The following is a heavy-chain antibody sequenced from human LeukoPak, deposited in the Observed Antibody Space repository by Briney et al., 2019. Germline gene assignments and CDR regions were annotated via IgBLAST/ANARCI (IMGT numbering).Heavy chain of an antibody. CDR3: ARWIDGDYFDY. Sequence: SETLSLTCTVSGGSISSYYWSWIRQPPGKGLEWIGYIYYSGSTNYNPSLKSRVTISVDTSKNQFSLKLSFVTAADTAVYYCARWIDGDYFDYWGQGTLVTVSS. J-gene: IGHJ4*02. V-gene: IGHV4-59*01. D-gene: IGHD4-17*01. CDR1: GGSISSYY. CDR2: IYYSGST.